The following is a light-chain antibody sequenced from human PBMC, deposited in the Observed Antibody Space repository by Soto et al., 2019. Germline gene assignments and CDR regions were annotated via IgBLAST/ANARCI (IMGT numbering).Light chain of an antibody. Sequence: DIQMTQSPSSVSASVGDRVTITCRASQTVNNWLAWYQQRPGKAPKLLIYASSTLQGGVPSRFSGSGSATDFTLTISSLQHEDFATYYCQQANTFPLTFGGGTKVDIK. CDR2: ASS. CDR1: QTVNNW. J-gene: IGKJ4*01. V-gene: IGKV1-12*01. CDR3: QQANTFPLT.